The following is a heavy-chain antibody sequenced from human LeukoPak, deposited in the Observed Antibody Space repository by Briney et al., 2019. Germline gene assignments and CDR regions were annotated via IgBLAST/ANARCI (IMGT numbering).Heavy chain of an antibody. Sequence: ASVKVSCKASGYTFTGYYMHWVRQAPGQGLEWMGWIDPSTGGTHYSQKFEGRVTMTRDTSISTAYMELRSLRSDDTAVYYCARVPALAAAVQYYFDYWGQGTLVTVSS. CDR3: ARVPALAAAVQYYFDY. V-gene: IGHV1-2*02. J-gene: IGHJ4*02. CDR1: GYTFTGYY. D-gene: IGHD6-13*01. CDR2: IDPSTGGT.